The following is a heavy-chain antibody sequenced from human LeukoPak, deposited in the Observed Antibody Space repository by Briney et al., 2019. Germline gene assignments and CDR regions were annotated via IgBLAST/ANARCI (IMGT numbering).Heavy chain of an antibody. CDR2: VSGSGGST. V-gene: IGHV3-23*01. D-gene: IGHD3-22*01. Sequence: GGSLRLSCAASGFTFSRYAMNWVRQAPGKGLEWVSLVSGSGGSTYYADSVKGRFTISRDNSKNTLFLQMNSLRAEDTAVYYCARGYYDSSGYYHFDYWGQGTLVTVSS. CDR1: GFTFSRYA. J-gene: IGHJ4*02. CDR3: ARGYYDSSGYYHFDY.